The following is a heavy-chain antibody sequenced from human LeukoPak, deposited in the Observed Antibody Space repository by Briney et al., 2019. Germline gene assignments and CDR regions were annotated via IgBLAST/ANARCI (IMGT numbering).Heavy chain of an antibody. D-gene: IGHD2-21*02. V-gene: IGHV1-69*01. CDR2: IIPIFGTA. CDR3: ARDLSIVVVTATSDAFDI. J-gene: IGHJ3*02. Sequence: VASVKVSCKASGGTFSSYAISWVRQAPGQGLEWMGGIIPIFGTANYAQKFQGRVTITADESTSTAYMELSSLRSEDTAVYYCARDLSIVVVTATSDAFDIWGQGTMVTVSS. CDR1: GGTFSSYA.